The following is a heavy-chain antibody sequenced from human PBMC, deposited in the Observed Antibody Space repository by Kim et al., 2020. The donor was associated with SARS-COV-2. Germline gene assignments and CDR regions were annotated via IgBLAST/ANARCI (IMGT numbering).Heavy chain of an antibody. D-gene: IGHD6-13*01. CDR1: GFTFSEHW. J-gene: IGHJ3*02. CDR3: TSDIAAPGTKGFDT. V-gene: IGHV3-7*01. CDR2: TNHEGYDK. Sequence: GGSLRLSCRGSGFTFSEHWMSWVRQPPGKGLEWVANTNHEGYDKYYVDSVKGRFTISRDNAKNSLYLQMSSLRAEDTAIYYCTSDIAAPGTKGFDTWGQG.